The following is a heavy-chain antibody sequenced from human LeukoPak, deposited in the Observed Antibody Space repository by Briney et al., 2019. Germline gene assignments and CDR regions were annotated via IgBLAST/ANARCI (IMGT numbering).Heavy chain of an antibody. CDR2: IIPILGIA. J-gene: IGHJ5*02. CDR1: GGTFSSYA. D-gene: IGHD4-17*01. V-gene: IGHV1-69*04. Sequence: SVKVSCKASGGTFSSYAISWVRQAPGQGLEWMGRIIPILGIANYAQKFQGRVTITADKSTSTAYMELSSLRSEDTAVYYCARAKTNDYGDYRPQFDPWGQGTLVTVSS. CDR3: ARAKTNDYGDYRPQFDP.